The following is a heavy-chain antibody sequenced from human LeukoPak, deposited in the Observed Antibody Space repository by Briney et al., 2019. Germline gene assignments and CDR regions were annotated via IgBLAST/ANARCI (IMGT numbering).Heavy chain of an antibody. CDR2: IYSGGST. J-gene: IGHJ1*01. D-gene: IGHD1-14*01. CDR3: ARSRYEEGPFQH. V-gene: IGHV3-53*01. CDR1: GFTFSSNY. Sequence: GGSLRLSCAASGFTFSSNYMSWVRQAPGKGLEWVSVIYSGGSTYYADSVKGRFTISRDNSKNTLYLQMNSLRAEDTAVYYCARSRYEEGPFQHWGQGTLVTVSS.